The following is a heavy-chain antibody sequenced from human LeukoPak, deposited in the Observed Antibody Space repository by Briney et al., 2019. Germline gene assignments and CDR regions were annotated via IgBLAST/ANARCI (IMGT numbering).Heavy chain of an antibody. CDR2: IYHSGST. CDR1: GGSISSGGYS. D-gene: IGHD4-17*01. V-gene: IGHV4-30-2*01. CDR3: ARSNPTTNAFDI. J-gene: IGHJ3*02. Sequence: PSQTLSLTCAVSGGSISSGGYSWSWIRQPPGKGLELIGYIYHSGSTYHSPSLKSRVTISVDRSKSQFSLKLSSVTAADTAVYCCARSNPTTNAFDIWGQGTMVTVSS.